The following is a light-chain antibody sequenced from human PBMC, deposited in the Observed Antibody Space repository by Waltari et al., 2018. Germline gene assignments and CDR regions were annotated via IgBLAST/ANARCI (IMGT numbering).Light chain of an antibody. CDR3: CSYAGGSTFVV. CDR2: EVN. Sequence: QSALTQPASLSGSPGQSITISCTGTSSDVGYYNLVSWYQQHPGKAPKLMIYEVNKRPSGVSNRFSASKSGNTASLTSSGLQAEDEADYHCCSYAGGSTFVVFGGRTKLTVL. J-gene: IGLJ2*01. V-gene: IGLV2-23*02. CDR1: SSDVGYYNL.